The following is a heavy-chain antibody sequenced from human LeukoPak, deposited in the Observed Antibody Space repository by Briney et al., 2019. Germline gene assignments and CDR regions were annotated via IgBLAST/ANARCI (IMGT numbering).Heavy chain of an antibody. CDR1: GYTLTELS. CDR3: ATLCSGGSCYDTTRDY. V-gene: IGHV1-24*01. D-gene: IGHD2-15*01. J-gene: IGHJ4*02. CDR2: FDPEDGET. Sequence: ASVKVSCKVSGYTLTELSMHWVRQAPGKGLEWMGGFDPEDGETIYAQKFQGRVTMTEDTSTDTAYMELSSLRSEDTAVYYCATLCSGGSCYDTTRDYWGQGTLVTVSS.